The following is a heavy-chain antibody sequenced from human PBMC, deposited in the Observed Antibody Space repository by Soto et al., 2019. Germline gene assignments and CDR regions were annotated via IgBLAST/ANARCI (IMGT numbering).Heavy chain of an antibody. J-gene: IGHJ3*02. CDR3: AKREVIFGVVSGAFDI. V-gene: IGHV3-30*18. Sequence: QVQLVESGGGVVQPGRSLRLSCAASGFTFSSYGMHWVRQAPGKGLEWVAVISYDGSNKYYADSVKGRFTISRDNSKNTLYLQMNSLRAEDTAVYYCAKREVIFGVVSGAFDIWGQGTMVTVSS. CDR2: ISYDGSNK. CDR1: GFTFSSYG. D-gene: IGHD3-3*01.